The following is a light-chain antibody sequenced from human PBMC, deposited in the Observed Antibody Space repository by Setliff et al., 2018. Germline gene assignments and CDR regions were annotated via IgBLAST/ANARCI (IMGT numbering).Light chain of an antibody. CDR1: SSDVGGYDY. V-gene: IGLV2-14*03. Sequence: QSVLTRPASVSGSPGQSITFSCTGSSSDVGGYDYVSWYQQHPGKAPKLLIHDVTNRPSGVSNRFSGSKSGNTASLTISGLQAEDEAEYFCSSYTVSSTLSVFGTGTKVTVL. CDR2: DVT. CDR3: SSYTVSSTLSV. J-gene: IGLJ1*01.